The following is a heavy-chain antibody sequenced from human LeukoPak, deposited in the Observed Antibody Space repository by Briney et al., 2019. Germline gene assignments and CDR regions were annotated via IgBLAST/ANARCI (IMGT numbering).Heavy chain of an antibody. J-gene: IGHJ4*02. V-gene: IGHV3-9*01. D-gene: IGHD6-19*01. CDR3: AKESGWRGFDY. CDR1: GFTFDDYA. Sequence: PGGSLRLSCAASGFTFDDYAMHWVQQAPGKGLEWVSGISWNSGSIGYADSVKGRFTISRDNAKNSLYLQMNSLRAEDTALYYCAKESGWRGFDYWGQGTLVTVSS. CDR2: ISWNSGSI.